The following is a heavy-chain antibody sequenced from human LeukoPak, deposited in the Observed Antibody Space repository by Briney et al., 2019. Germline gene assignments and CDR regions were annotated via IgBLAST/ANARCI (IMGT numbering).Heavy chain of an antibody. CDR2: IYASGTT. J-gene: IGHJ6*03. CDR3: ARTCRGIAARNTYYYYYMDV. D-gene: IGHD6-6*01. Sequence: SETLSLTCTVSGGSISGYYWSWIRQPAGKGLEWIGRIYASGTTRYNPSLESRVTMSVDTSKNQFSLKLTSVTAADTAVYYCARTCRGIAARNTYYYYYMDVWGKGTTVTVSS. CDR1: GGSISGYY. V-gene: IGHV4-4*07.